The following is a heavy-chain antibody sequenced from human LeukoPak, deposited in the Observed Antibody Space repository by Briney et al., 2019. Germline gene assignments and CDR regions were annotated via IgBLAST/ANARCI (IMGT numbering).Heavy chain of an antibody. D-gene: IGHD3-3*01. V-gene: IGHV3-74*01. J-gene: IGHJ4*02. CDR3: ARDLPPYYDFWSGYPTGY. CDR2: INTDGSST. Sequence: GGSLRLSCAASGFTFSSYWMHWVRQAPGKGLVWVSRINTDGSSTSYADSVKGRFTISRDNAKNTLYLQMNSPRAEDTAVYYCARDLPPYYDFWSGYPTGYWGQGTLVTVSS. CDR1: GFTFSSYW.